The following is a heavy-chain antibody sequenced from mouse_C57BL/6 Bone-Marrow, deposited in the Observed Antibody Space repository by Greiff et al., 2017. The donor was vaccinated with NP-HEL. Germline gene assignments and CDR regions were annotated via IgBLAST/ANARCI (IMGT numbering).Heavy chain of an antibody. J-gene: IGHJ1*03. CDR1: GYAFSSSW. V-gene: IGHV1-82*01. CDR2: IYPGDGDT. D-gene: IGHD1-1*01. CDR3: ARAALLRYWYFDV. Sequence: VQLQQSGPELVKPGASVKISCKASGYAFSSSWMNWVKQRPGKGLEWIGRIYPGDGDTNYNGKFKGKATLTADKSSSTAYMQLSSLTSEDSAVYFCARAALLRYWYFDVWGTGTTVTVSS.